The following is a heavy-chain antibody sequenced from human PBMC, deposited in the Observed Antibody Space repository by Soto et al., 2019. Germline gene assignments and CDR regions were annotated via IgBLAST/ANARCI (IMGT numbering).Heavy chain of an antibody. D-gene: IGHD6-13*01. Sequence: QVQLVQSGAEVKKPGASVKVSCKASGYTFTSYGISWVRQAPGQGLEWMGWISAYNGNTNYAQKLQGRVTMTTDTSTCTAYMELRSLRSDDTAVYYCARDELEIAAADYYYGMDVWGQGTTVTVSS. CDR2: ISAYNGNT. CDR3: ARDELEIAAADYYYGMDV. CDR1: GYTFTSYG. V-gene: IGHV1-18*01. J-gene: IGHJ6*02.